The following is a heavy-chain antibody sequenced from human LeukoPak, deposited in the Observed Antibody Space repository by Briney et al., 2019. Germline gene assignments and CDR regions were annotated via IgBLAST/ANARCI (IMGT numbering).Heavy chain of an antibody. CDR2: ISGSGTRA. V-gene: IGHV3-23*01. CDR1: GFNFISYG. D-gene: IGHD3-22*01. J-gene: IGHJ3*02. CDR3: VRDKYDSNRSPSDI. Sequence: GGSLRLSCEVSGFNFISYGMSWVRQAPGKGLEWVSLISGSGTRANYAGSVKGRFTISRDNSKNTVYLQMDSLGAEDTAVYYCVRDKYDSNRSPSDIWGQGTKVTVSS.